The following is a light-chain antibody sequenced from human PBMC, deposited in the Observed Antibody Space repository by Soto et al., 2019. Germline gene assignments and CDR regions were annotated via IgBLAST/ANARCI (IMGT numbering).Light chain of an antibody. CDR3: SSYTSRSTVSYV. V-gene: IGLV2-14*01. J-gene: IGLJ1*01. CDR2: EVR. Sequence: ALTQPASVSGSPGQSITISCTGTRSDVGGYNYVSWYQQHPGKAPKLMIYEVRNRPSGVSNRFSGSKSGNTASLTISGLQAEDEADYYCSSYTSRSTVSYVFGTGTKVTVL. CDR1: RSDVGGYNY.